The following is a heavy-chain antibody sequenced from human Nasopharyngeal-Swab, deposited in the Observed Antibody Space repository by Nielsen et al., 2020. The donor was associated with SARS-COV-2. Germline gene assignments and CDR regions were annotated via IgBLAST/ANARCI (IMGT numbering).Heavy chain of an antibody. Sequence: ASVKVSCKASGYTFTSYAMHWVRQAPGQRLEWMGWINAGNGNTKYSQKFQGRVTITRDTSASTAYMELSSLRSEDTAVYYCARDLGSSWYGDAFDIWGQGTMVTVSS. CDR2: INAGNGNT. CDR1: GYTFTSYA. D-gene: IGHD6-13*01. V-gene: IGHV1-3*01. CDR3: ARDLGSSWYGDAFDI. J-gene: IGHJ3*02.